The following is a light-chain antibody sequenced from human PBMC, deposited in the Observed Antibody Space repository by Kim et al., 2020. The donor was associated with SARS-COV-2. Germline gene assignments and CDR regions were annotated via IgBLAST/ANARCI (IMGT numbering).Light chain of an antibody. J-gene: IGKJ1*01. CDR2: KAA. CDR1: LSFSSW. CDR3: QQYNSSPWT. V-gene: IGKV1-5*03. Sequence: ASVGYRVTITFPARLSFSSWFASYQHKPGTAPKLLFYKAATLTGEVPSRFSGSGSGTEFGLTLSSLQPDDFATYYCQQYNSSPWTFGQGTKVDLK.